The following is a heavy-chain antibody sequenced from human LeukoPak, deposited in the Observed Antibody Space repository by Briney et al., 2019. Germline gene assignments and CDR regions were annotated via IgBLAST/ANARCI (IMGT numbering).Heavy chain of an antibody. Sequence: GGSLRLSCAASGFTFSSYWMSWVRQAPGKGLEGVANIKQDGSDKYYVDSVKGRFSIPKDNAKNLLFLEMSSLRAEDTAVYYCAREYDFWRYLDYWGQGILVTVSS. V-gene: IGHV3-7*01. CDR1: GFTFSSYW. CDR3: AREYDFWRYLDY. J-gene: IGHJ4*02. D-gene: IGHD3-3*01. CDR2: IKQDGSDK.